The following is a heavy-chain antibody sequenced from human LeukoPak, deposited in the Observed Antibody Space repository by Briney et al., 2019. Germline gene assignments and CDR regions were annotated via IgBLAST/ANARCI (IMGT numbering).Heavy chain of an antibody. Sequence: PSETLSLTCTVSGASISFYYWSWIRQPPGKGLEWIGYIYYSGSTNYNPSLKSRVTMSIDTSKNQFSPNLNSVTAADTAVYYCALDSSGWSDDSFDIWGHGTMVTVSS. CDR1: GASISFYY. J-gene: IGHJ3*02. CDR3: ALDSSGWSDDSFDI. D-gene: IGHD6-13*01. CDR2: IYYSGST. V-gene: IGHV4-59*01.